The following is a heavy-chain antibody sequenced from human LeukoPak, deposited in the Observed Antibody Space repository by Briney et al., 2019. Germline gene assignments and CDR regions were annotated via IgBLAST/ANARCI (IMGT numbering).Heavy chain of an antibody. J-gene: IGHJ4*02. CDR2: ISGSGGST. Sequence: QSGGSLRLSCVASGFTFSTYGMSWVRQAPGRGLEWVSAISGSGGSTYYADSVKGRFTISRDNSKNTLYLQMNSLRAEDTAVYYCAKVTGGAVAGNFDYWGQGTLVTVSS. CDR3: AKVTGGAVAGNFDY. V-gene: IGHV3-23*01. D-gene: IGHD6-19*01. CDR1: GFTFSTYG.